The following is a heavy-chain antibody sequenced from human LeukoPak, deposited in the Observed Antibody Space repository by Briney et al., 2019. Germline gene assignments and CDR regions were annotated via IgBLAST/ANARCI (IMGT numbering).Heavy chain of an antibody. CDR3: AREDDYMENWFDP. CDR2: IKQDGSEK. D-gene: IGHD4-11*01. CDR1: GFTFTKYW. J-gene: IGHJ5*02. Sequence: GGSLRLSCAASGFTFTKYWVTWVRQAPGKGLEWVANIKQDGSEKYYVDSVKGRFTISRDNAKNSLYLQMNSLRAEDTAVYYCAREDDYMENWFDPWGQGTLVTVSS. V-gene: IGHV3-7*01.